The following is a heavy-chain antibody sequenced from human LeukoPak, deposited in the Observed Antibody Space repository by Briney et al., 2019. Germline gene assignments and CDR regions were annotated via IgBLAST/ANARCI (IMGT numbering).Heavy chain of an antibody. CDR1: GFTFSDYY. J-gene: IGHJ6*02. CDR3: ARDRIAAHYYYYYYGMDV. CDR2: ISSSGSTI. V-gene: IGHV3-11*01. D-gene: IGHD6-13*01. Sequence: GGSLRLSCAASGFTFSDYYMSWIRQALGKGLEWVSYISSSGSTIYYADSVKGRFTISRDNAKNSLYLQMNSLRAEDTAVYYCARDRIAAHYYYYYYGMDVWGQGTTVTVSS.